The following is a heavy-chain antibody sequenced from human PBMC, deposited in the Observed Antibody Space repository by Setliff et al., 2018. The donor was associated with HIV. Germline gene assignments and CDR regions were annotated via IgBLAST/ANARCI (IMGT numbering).Heavy chain of an antibody. CDR1: GYTLTELS. Sequence: ASVKVSCKVSGYTLTELSMHWVRQAPGKGLEWMGGFDPEDGETIYAQKFQGRVTMTEDTSTDTAYMELSSLRSEDTAVYYCARVSCSSWYSIPRYYYYSMDVWGNGTTVTVS. CDR2: FDPEDGET. CDR3: ARVSCSSWYSIPRYYYYSMDV. V-gene: IGHV1-24*01. D-gene: IGHD6-13*01. J-gene: IGHJ6*03.